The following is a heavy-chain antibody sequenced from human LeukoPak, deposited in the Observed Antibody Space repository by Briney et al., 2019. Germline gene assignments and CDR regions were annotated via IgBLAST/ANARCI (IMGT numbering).Heavy chain of an antibody. CDR3: ARTPPAGIAAAGTAY. CDR2: INPNSGGT. J-gene: IGHJ4*02. CDR1: GYTFTGYY. Sequence: GAFVKVSCKASGYTFTGYYIHWVRQAPGQGLEWVGWINPNSGGTNYAQKFQGRVTMTRDTSISTTYMELRSLRSDDTAVYYCARTPPAGIAAAGTAYWGQGTLVTVSS. D-gene: IGHD6-13*01. V-gene: IGHV1-2*02.